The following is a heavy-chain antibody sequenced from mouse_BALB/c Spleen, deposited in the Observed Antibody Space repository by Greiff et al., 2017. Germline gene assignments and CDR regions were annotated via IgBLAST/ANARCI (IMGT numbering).Heavy chain of an antibody. D-gene: IGHD2-1*01. Sequence: VQLQQSGPGLVKPSQSLSLTCTVTGYSITSDYAWNWIRQFPGNKLEWMGYISYSGSTSYNPSLKSRISITRDTSKNQFFLQLNSVTTEDTATYYCARDGNYVPFAYWGQGTLVTVSA. CDR1: GYSITSDYA. CDR3: ARDGNYVPFAY. CDR2: ISYSGST. J-gene: IGHJ3*01. V-gene: IGHV3-2*02.